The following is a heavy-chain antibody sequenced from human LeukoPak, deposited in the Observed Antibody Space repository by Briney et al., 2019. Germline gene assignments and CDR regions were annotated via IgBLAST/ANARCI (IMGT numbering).Heavy chain of an antibody. V-gene: IGHV3-74*01. CDR1: GFTFSSYW. J-gene: IGHJ6*03. D-gene: IGHD3-3*01. CDR3: AREDGNYDFWSGYRYYYMDV. CDR2: INSDGSST. Sequence: GGSLRLSCAASGFTFSSYWMHWVRQAPGKGLVWVSRINSDGSSTSYADSVKGRFTISRDDAKNTLYLQMNSLRAEDTAVYYCAREDGNYDFWSGYRYYYMDVWGKGTTVTVSS.